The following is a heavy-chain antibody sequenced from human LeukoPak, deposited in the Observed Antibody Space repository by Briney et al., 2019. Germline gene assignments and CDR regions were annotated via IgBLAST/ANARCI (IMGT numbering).Heavy chain of an antibody. V-gene: IGHV3-21*01. CDR3: AREILWFGDKAFDI. CDR1: GFTFSSYE. J-gene: IGHJ3*02. CDR2: ISSSSSYI. D-gene: IGHD3-10*01. Sequence: PGGSLRLSCAASGFTFSSYEMNWVRQAPGKGLEWVSSISSSSSYIYYADSVKGRFTISRDNAKNSLYLQMNSLRAEDTAVYYCAREILWFGDKAFDIWGQGTMVTVSS.